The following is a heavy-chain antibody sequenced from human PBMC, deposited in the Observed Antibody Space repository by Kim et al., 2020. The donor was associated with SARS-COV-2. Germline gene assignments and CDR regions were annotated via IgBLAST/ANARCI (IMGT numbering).Heavy chain of an antibody. V-gene: IGHV4-59*01. D-gene: IGHD3-22*01. J-gene: IGHJ3*02. Sequence: SETLSLTCTVSGGSISSFYWTWIRQPPGKGLEWIGYTYYTGSTNYNPSLQSRVTISIDTSKNQFSLNLTSVTAADTAVYYCAREDNYDSSGYQWDGFDIWGQGTMVTVSS. CDR1: GGSISSFY. CDR2: TYYTGST. CDR3: AREDNYDSSGYQWDGFDI.